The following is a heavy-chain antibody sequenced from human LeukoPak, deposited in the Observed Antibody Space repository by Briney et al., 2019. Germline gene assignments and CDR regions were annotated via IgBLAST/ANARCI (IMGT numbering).Heavy chain of an antibody. CDR1: GFTVSSNY. CDR2: IYSGGST. Sequence: PGGSLRLSCAASGFTVSSNYMSWVRQAPGKGLEWVSVIYSGGSTYYADPVKGRFTISRDNSKNTLYLQMNSLRAEDTAVYYCARGRQLVRVPKYYYYGMDVWGQGTTVTVSS. CDR3: ARGRQLVRVPKYYYYGMDV. V-gene: IGHV3-53*01. J-gene: IGHJ6*02. D-gene: IGHD6-13*01.